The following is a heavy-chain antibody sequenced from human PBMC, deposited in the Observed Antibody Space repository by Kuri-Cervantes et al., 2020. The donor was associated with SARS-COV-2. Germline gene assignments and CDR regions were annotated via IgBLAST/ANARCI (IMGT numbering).Heavy chain of an antibody. D-gene: IGHD3-10*01. CDR1: GGSINNINYY. Sequence: SETLSLTCTVSGGSINNINYYWTWIRQPPGKGLEWIGTLYYSGGGGTYYNPSLKSRVTMSVDTSKNQFSLKLSSVTAADTAVYYCARGPTMVRGAVRGDYWGQGTLVTVSS. CDR3: ARGPTMVRGAVRGDY. V-gene: IGHV4-39*07. J-gene: IGHJ4*02. CDR2: LYYSGGGGT.